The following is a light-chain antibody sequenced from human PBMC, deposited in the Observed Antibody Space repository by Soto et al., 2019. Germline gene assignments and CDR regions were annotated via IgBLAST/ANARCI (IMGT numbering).Light chain of an antibody. V-gene: IGLV2-14*01. Sequence: QSVLTQPASVSGSPGQSITITCTGTSSDVGGYNYVSWYQQHPGKAPKRMIYEVSNRPSGVSNRFCGSKSGNTASLTISGLQAEDEADYYCSSYTSSSTLVFGTRTKVTVL. J-gene: IGLJ1*01. CDR1: SSDVGGYNY. CDR2: EVS. CDR3: SSYTSSSTLV.